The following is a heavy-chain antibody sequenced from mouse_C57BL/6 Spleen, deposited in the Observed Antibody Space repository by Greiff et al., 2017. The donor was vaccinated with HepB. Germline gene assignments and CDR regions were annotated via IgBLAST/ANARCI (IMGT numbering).Heavy chain of an antibody. Sequence: VQGVESGAELVKPGASVKISCKASGYAFSSYWMNWVKQRPGKGLEWIGQIYPGDGDTNYNGKFKGKATLTADKSSSTAYMQLSSLTSEDSAVYFCARGLGYYFDYWGQGTTLTVSS. V-gene: IGHV1-80*01. J-gene: IGHJ2*01. D-gene: IGHD4-1*01. CDR2: IYPGDGDT. CDR3: ARGLGYYFDY. CDR1: GYAFSSYW.